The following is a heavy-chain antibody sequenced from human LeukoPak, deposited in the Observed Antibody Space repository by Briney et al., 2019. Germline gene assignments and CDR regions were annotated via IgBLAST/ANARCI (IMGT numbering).Heavy chain of an antibody. J-gene: IGHJ3*02. CDR2: ISSSGSTI. CDR1: GFTFSSYE. Sequence: PGGSLRLSCAASGFTFSSYEMIWVRQAPRKGLEWVSYISSSGSTIYYADSVKGRFTISRDNAKNSLYLQMNSLRAEDTAVYYCARGAERWLQFAAFDIWGQGTMVTVSS. CDR3: ARGAERWLQFAAFDI. V-gene: IGHV3-48*03. D-gene: IGHD5-24*01.